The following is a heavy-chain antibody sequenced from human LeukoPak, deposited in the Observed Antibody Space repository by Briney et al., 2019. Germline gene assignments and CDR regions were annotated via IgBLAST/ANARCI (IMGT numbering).Heavy chain of an antibody. Sequence: ASVKVSCKASGYTFTGYYMHWVRQAPGQGLEWMGWINPNSGGTNYAQKFQGRVTMTRGTSISTAYMELSRLRSDDTAVYYCARAGGDGIMITFGGVIISGAFDIWGQGTMVTVSS. CDR2: INPNSGGT. V-gene: IGHV1-2*02. D-gene: IGHD3-16*02. J-gene: IGHJ3*02. CDR1: GYTFTGYY. CDR3: ARAGGDGIMITFGGVIISGAFDI.